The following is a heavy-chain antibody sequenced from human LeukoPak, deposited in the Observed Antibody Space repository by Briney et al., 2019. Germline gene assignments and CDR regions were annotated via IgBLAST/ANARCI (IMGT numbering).Heavy chain of an antibody. CDR2: IYYSGST. CDR3: AGKRFGYFDY. V-gene: IGHV4-39*01. Sequence: SETLSLTCTVSGGSISSSRYSWGWIRQPPGKGLEWIGSIYYSGSTYYNPSLKRRVTMSVDTSKNQFSLKLSSVTAADTAVYYCAGKRFGYFDYWGQGTLVTVSS. J-gene: IGHJ4*02. D-gene: IGHD3-10*01. CDR1: GGSISSSRYS.